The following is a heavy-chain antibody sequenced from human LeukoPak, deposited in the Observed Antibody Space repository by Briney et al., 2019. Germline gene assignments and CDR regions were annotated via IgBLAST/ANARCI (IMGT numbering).Heavy chain of an antibody. D-gene: IGHD6-13*01. J-gene: IGHJ4*02. V-gene: IGHV3-23*01. Sequence: PGGSLRLSCAASGFTFGSYAMSWVRQAPGKGLEWVLGISGSGDNIFYADSVKGRFTISRDNSKNTLYLQMNSLRAEDTAVYYCAKTRGYSNSWYDYWGQGTLVTVSS. CDR2: ISGSGDNI. CDR3: AKTRGYSNSWYDY. CDR1: GFTFGSYA.